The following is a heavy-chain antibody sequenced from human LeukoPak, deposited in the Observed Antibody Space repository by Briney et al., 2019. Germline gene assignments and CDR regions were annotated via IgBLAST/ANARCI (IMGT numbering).Heavy chain of an antibody. Sequence: GRSLRLSCIPSGFTFNSYAMFWVRQAPGQGLEWVANIKQDGSEKHCVDSVKGRFTISRDNAKNSLYLQMNSLRAEDTAVYYCARDRQIAYWGQGTLLTASS. CDR1: GFTFNSYA. CDR2: IKQDGSEK. CDR3: ARDRQIAY. J-gene: IGHJ4*02. V-gene: IGHV3-7*01.